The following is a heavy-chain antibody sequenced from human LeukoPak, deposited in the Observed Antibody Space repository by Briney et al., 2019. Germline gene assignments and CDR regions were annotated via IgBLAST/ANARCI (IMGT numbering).Heavy chain of an antibody. Sequence: SETLSLTCTVSGGSISSSSYYWGWIRQPPGKGLEWIGSIYYSGSTYYNPSLKSRVTISVDTSKNQFSLKLSSVTAADTAVYYCARLDGYPPTYYFDYWGQGTLVTVSS. V-gene: IGHV4-39*01. CDR1: GGSISSSSYY. D-gene: IGHD6-25*01. J-gene: IGHJ4*02. CDR2: IYYSGST. CDR3: ARLDGYPPTYYFDY.